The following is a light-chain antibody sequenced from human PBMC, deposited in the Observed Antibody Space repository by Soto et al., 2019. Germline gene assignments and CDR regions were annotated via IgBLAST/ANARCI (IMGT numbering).Light chain of an antibody. CDR1: QDISNY. J-gene: IGKJ5*01. CDR3: QQYDNPPRVT. V-gene: IGKV1-33*01. Sequence: DIQMTQSPSSLSASVGDRVTITCQASQDISNYLNWYQQKPGKAPNLLIYIASNLETGVPSRFRGSGSGTDFTFTISSLQPEDIATYYCQQYDNPPRVTFGQGTRLEIK. CDR2: IAS.